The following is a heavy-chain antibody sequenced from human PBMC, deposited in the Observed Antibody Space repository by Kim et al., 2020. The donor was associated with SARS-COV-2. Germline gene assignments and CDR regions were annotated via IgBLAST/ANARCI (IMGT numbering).Heavy chain of an antibody. J-gene: IGHJ4*02. CDR3: ARGSLLYSGSYSTLGPSRWYYFDY. Sequence: SETLSLTCAVYGGSFSGYYWSWIRRPPGKGLEWIGEINHSGSTNYNPSLKSRVTISVDTSKNQFSLKLSSVTAADTAVYYCARGSLLYSGSYSTLGPSRWYYFDYWGQGTLVTVSS. V-gene: IGHV4-34*01. D-gene: IGHD1-26*01. CDR2: INHSGST. CDR1: GGSFSGYY.